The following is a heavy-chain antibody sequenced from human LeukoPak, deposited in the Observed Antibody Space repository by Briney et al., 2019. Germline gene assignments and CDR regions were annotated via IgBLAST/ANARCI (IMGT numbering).Heavy chain of an antibody. CDR3: ARVPYSYDSSGAFDI. J-gene: IGHJ3*02. CDR1: GGSINSSIHF. Sequence: SEPLSLTCFVSGGSINSSIHFWGWIRQPSGKGLEWIGSIHYSGTAYYSPSLKSRVTISVDTSKNQFSLKLSSVTAADTAVYFCARVPYSYDSSGAFDIWGQGTMVTVSS. CDR2: IHYSGTA. D-gene: IGHD3-22*01. V-gene: IGHV4-39*07.